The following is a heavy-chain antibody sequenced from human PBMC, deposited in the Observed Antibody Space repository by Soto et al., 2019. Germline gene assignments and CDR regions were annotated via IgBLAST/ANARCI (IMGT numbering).Heavy chain of an antibody. CDR3: AKYLLERATIMCCAFDI. D-gene: IGHD5-12*01. Sequence: GWSLRLSCAASGFTFSSYAMSWVRQAPGKGLEWVSSISGSGGSTYYADSVKGRFTISRDNSKNTLYLQMNSLRAEDTAVYYCAKYLLERATIMCCAFDIWGQGTIVIGS. V-gene: IGHV3-23*01. CDR2: ISGSGGST. CDR1: GFTFSSYA. J-gene: IGHJ3*02.